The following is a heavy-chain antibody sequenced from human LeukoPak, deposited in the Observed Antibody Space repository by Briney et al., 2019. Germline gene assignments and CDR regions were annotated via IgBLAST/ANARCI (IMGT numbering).Heavy chain of an antibody. J-gene: IGHJ5*02. Sequence: GGSLRLSCAASGFTVSDNYMGWVRQAPGKGLEWVSIVHSGGNTYYPDSVKGRFTISRDTSKNTLFLQMNSLRAEGTAVYYCARGYCPSSDCYEGRNLFDPWGQGTLVTVSS. V-gene: IGHV3-53*01. CDR3: ARGYCPSSDCYEGRNLFDP. CDR2: VHSGGNT. D-gene: IGHD2-2*01. CDR1: GFTVSDNY.